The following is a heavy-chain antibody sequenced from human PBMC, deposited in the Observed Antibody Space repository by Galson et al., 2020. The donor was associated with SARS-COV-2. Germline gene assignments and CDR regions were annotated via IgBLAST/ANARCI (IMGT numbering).Heavy chain of an antibody. D-gene: IGHD2-15*01. CDR2: ISWNSGRI. V-gene: IGHV3-9*01. CDR1: GFRFDDYA. Sequence: SLKISCAASGFRFDDYAMHWVRQAPGKGLEWVSGISWNSGRIGYADSVKGRFTISRDNAKNSLDLQMNSLRTEDSAVYYCAKDNCSGGTCSYGMDAWGQGTTVTVSS. CDR3: AKDNCSGGTCSYGMDA. J-gene: IGHJ6*02.